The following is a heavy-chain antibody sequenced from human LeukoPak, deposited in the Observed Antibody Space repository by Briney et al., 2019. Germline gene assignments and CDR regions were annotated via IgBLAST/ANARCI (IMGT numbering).Heavy chain of an antibody. CDR3: ARGGYSSSWWIYNWFDP. Sequence: GASVKVSCKASGYTFTSYDISWVRQATGQGLEWMGWMNPNSGNTGYAQKFQGRVTITRNTSISTAYMELSSLRSEDTAVYYCARGGYSSSWWIYNWFDPWGQGTLVTVSS. D-gene: IGHD6-13*01. J-gene: IGHJ5*02. CDR2: MNPNSGNT. CDR1: GYTFTSYD. V-gene: IGHV1-8*03.